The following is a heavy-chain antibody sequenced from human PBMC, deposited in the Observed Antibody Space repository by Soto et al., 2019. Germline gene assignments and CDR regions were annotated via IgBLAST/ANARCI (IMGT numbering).Heavy chain of an antibody. J-gene: IGHJ4*02. D-gene: IGHD4-17*01. V-gene: IGHV3-23*01. CDR1: GFSINNYA. Sequence: VQLLESGGAFVQPGGSLRLSCAASGFSINNYAVSWVRQAPGKGLERVSTFSAGGRAYYADSVRGRFSVARDRSQNTVDLQISVLRPEDSAVYYCAKESMPEHYGDTLFDYWGQGTRVTVSS. CDR3: AKESMPEHYGDTLFDY. CDR2: FSAGGRA.